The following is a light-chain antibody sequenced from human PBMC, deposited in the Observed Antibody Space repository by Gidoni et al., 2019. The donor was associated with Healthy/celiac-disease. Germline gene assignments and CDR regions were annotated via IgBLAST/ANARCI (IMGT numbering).Light chain of an antibody. CDR2: KAS. CDR1: QSISSW. V-gene: IGKV1-5*03. CDR3: QQYNSYWGT. J-gene: IGKJ1*01. Sequence: DIQMTQSPSTLSASVGDRVTITCRSSQSISSWLAWYQQKPGKAPKRMIYKASSLESGVPSRVSGSGSGTEFTLTISSLQPDDFATYYCQQYNSYWGTFGQGTKVEIK.